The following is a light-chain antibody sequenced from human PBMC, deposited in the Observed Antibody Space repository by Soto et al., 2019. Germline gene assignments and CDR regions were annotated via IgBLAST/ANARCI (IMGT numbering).Light chain of an antibody. CDR3: QQYGSSPFT. Sequence: EIVMTQSPGTLSLSPGERATLSCRASKTVSISYLAWYQQKPGQAPRLLIYSTSSRAAGIPDRFSGSGSGTDFTLTISRLEPEDFAVYYCQQYGSSPFTFGPGTKVDIK. CDR1: KTVSISY. V-gene: IGKV3-20*01. J-gene: IGKJ3*01. CDR2: STS.